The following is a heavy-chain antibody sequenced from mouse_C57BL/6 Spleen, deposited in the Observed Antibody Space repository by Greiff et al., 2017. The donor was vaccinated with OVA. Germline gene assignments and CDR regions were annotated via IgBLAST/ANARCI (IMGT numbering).Heavy chain of an antibody. D-gene: IGHD2-5*01. CDR1: GYTFTSYW. Sequence: QVQLQQPGAELVKPGASVKLSCKASGYTFTSYWMHWVKQRPGQGLEWIGMIHPNSGSTNYNEKFKSKATLTVDKSSSTAYMQLSSLTSEDSAVYYCARAYSNPYWYFDVWGTGTTVTVSS. J-gene: IGHJ1*03. CDR3: ARAYSNPYWYFDV. CDR2: IHPNSGST. V-gene: IGHV1-64*01.